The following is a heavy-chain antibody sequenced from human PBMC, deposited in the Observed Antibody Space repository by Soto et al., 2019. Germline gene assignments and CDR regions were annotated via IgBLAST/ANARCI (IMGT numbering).Heavy chain of an antibody. V-gene: IGHV1-18*01. CDR2: ISAYNGNT. Sequence: ASVKVSCKASGYTFTSYGISWVRQAPGQGLEWMGWISAYNGNTNYAQKLQGRVTMTTDTSTSTAYMELRSLRSDDTAVYYCAVDWGESGSTSSYGYLDYWGQGTLVTVSS. J-gene: IGHJ4*02. CDR3: AVDWGESGSTSSYGYLDY. D-gene: IGHD6-19*01. CDR1: GYTFTSYG.